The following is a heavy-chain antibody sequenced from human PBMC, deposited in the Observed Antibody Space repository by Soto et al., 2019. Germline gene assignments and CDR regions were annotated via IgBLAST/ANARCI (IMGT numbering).Heavy chain of an antibody. J-gene: IGHJ4*02. CDR2: ISYDGSNK. CDR3: AKVYCGGGSGYSPQGALGY. Sequence: QVQLVESGGGVVQPGRSLRLSCAASGFTFSSYGMHWVRQAPGKGLEWVAVISYDGSNKYYADSVKGRFTISRDNSKNTLYLQMNSGRAEDTAVYYCAKVYCGGGSGYSPQGALGYWGQGTLVTVSS. D-gene: IGHD2-15*01. V-gene: IGHV3-30*18. CDR1: GFTFSSYG.